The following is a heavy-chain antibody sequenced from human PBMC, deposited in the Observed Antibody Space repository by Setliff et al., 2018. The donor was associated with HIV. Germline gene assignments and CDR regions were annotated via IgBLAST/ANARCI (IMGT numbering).Heavy chain of an antibody. CDR3: ARGFSVYSSSDPLLNWFDP. V-gene: IGHV3-48*03. Sequence: GGSLRLSCVASGFAFSSYEMNWVRQAPGKGLEWVSYIGSSGYTKYYADSVKGRFTISRDNAKNSLYLQMNSLRAEDTAVYYCARGFSVYSSSDPLLNWFDPWGQGTLVTVSS. J-gene: IGHJ5*02. CDR1: GFAFSSYE. D-gene: IGHD6-6*01. CDR2: IGSSGYTK.